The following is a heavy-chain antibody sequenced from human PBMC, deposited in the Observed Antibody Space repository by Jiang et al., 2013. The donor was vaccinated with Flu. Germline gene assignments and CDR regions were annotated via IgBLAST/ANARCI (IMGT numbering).Heavy chain of an antibody. D-gene: IGHD3-16*02. CDR2: INTNTGNP. J-gene: IGHJ2*01. CDR3: ARAIGGLRDAITFGGVIVRSDFDL. Sequence: SELKKPGASVKVSCKASGYTFTSYAMNWVRQAPGQGLEWMGWINTNTGNPTYAQGFTGRFVFSLDTSVSTAYLQISSLKAEDTAVYYCARAIGGLRDAITFGGVIVRSDFDLWGRGTLVTVSS. CDR1: GYTFTSYA. V-gene: IGHV7-4-1*02.